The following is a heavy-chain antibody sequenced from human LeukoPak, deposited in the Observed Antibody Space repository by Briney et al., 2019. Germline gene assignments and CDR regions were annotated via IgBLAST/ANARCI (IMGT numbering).Heavy chain of an antibody. D-gene: IGHD3-16*01. J-gene: IGHJ4*02. CDR3: AKIPQVATYTVPNFDF. Sequence: GGSLRLSCAASGFTFSRNSMNWVRQAPGKGLEWVSSNIYYADSVKGRFTISRDNAKNSLYLQMKSLRVEDTAVYYCAKIPQVATYTVPNFDFWGQGTLVTVSS. CDR2: NI. CDR1: GFTFSRNS. V-gene: IGHV3-21*04.